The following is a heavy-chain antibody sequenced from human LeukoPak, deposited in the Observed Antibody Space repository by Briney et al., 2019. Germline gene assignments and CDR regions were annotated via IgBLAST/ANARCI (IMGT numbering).Heavy chain of an antibody. D-gene: IGHD6-13*01. Sequence: PSETLSLTCAVYGGSFSGYYWSWIRQPPGKGLEWIGEINHSGSTNYNPSLKSRVTISVDTSKNQFSLKLSSVTAADTAVYYCARGTGYSSNRYPPYYFDYWGQGTLVTVSS. CDR3: ARGTGYSSNRYPPYYFDY. J-gene: IGHJ4*02. CDR1: GGSFSGYY. CDR2: INHSGST. V-gene: IGHV4-34*01.